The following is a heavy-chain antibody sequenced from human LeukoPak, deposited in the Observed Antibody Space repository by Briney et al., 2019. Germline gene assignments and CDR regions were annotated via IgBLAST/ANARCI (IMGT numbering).Heavy chain of an antibody. CDR1: GYTFTGYY. CDR3: ARARGRYCSGGSCYRPNWFDP. V-gene: IGHV1-2*02. CDR2: INPNSGGT. J-gene: IGHJ5*02. D-gene: IGHD2-15*01. Sequence: ASVKVSCKASGYTFTGYYMHWVRQAPGQGLEWMGWINPNSGGTNYAQKFQGRVTMTRNTSISTAYMELSSLRSEDTAVYYCARARGRYCSGGSCYRPNWFDPWGQGTLVTVSS.